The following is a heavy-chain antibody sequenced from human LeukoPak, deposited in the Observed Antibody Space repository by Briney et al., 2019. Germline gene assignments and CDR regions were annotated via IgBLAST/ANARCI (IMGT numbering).Heavy chain of an antibody. CDR3: AKDLHPNYYDSSGYLFIDY. Sequence: GGSLRLSCAASGFTFSIYAMSGVRQAPGKGLEWVSAISGSGGSTYYADSVKGRFTISRDNSKNTLNLQMNSLRAEDTAVYYCAKDLHPNYYDSSGYLFIDYWGQGTLVTVSS. V-gene: IGHV3-23*01. J-gene: IGHJ4*02. CDR1: GFTFSIYA. D-gene: IGHD3-22*01. CDR2: ISGSGGST.